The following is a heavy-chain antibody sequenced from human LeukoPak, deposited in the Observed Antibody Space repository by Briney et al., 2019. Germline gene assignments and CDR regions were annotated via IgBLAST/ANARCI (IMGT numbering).Heavy chain of an antibody. V-gene: IGHV4-39*07. CDR2: INYSGST. Sequence: SETLSLTCTVSGGSISSSSYYWGWIRQPPGKGLEWIGEINYSGSTNYNPSLKSRVTISVDTSKNQFSLKLSSVTAADTAVYYCASYCSSTSCYIAWFDPWGQGTLVTVSS. J-gene: IGHJ5*02. CDR1: GGSISSSSYY. CDR3: ASYCSSTSCYIAWFDP. D-gene: IGHD2-2*02.